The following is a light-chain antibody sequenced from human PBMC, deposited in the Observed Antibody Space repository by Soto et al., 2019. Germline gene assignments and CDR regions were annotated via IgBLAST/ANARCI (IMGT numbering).Light chain of an antibody. J-gene: IGLJ2*01. CDR1: SSDVGSYNL. Sequence: QSALTQPASVSGSPGQSITISCTGTSSDVGSYNLVSWYQQHPGKAPKLMIYEGSKRPSGVSNRFSGSKSGNTASLTIPGLQAEDEADYYCCSYSGSRTDVVFGGGTKLSVL. V-gene: IGLV2-23*01. CDR2: EGS. CDR3: CSYSGSRTDVV.